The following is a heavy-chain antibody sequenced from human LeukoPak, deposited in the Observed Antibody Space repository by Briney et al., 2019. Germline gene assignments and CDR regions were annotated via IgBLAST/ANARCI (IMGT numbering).Heavy chain of an antibody. CDR2: ISYDGSNK. J-gene: IGHJ4*02. Sequence: GGSLRLSCAASGFTFSSYAMHWVRQAPGKGLEWVAVISYDGSNKYYADSVKGRFTISRDNSKNTLYLQMNSLRAGDTAVYYCAGGGSGSYLDCWGQGTLVTVSS. CDR3: AGGGSGSYLDC. V-gene: IGHV3-30*04. CDR1: GFTFSSYA. D-gene: IGHD3-10*01.